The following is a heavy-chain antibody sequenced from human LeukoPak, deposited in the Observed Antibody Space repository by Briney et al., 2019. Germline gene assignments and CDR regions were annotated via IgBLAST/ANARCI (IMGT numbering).Heavy chain of an antibody. V-gene: IGHV1-18*01. CDR1: GDSFSNYG. Sequence: GASVKFSCKASGDSFSNYGFAWVRQAPGQGLEWMGWISADSGDRYYAQNFQHRVTMTTDTSTTTGYMELRSLRSDDTAVYYCASGSYLWGGMDVWGQGTTVTVSS. CDR2: ISADSGDR. CDR3: ASGSYLWGGMDV. J-gene: IGHJ6*02. D-gene: IGHD1-26*01.